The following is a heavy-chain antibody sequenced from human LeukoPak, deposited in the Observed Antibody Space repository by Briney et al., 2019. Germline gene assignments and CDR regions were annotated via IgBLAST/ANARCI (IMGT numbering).Heavy chain of an antibody. CDR1: GFTFSSYG. V-gene: IGHV3-33*01. CDR3: ARRRGYSGYDLDY. D-gene: IGHD5-12*01. CDR2: IWYDGSNK. J-gene: IGHJ4*02. Sequence: PGGSLRLSCAASGFTFSSYGMHWVRQAPGKGLEWVAVIWYDGSNKYYADSVKGRFTISKDNSKNTLDLQMNSLRAEDTAVYYCARRRGYSGYDLDYWGQGTLVTVSS.